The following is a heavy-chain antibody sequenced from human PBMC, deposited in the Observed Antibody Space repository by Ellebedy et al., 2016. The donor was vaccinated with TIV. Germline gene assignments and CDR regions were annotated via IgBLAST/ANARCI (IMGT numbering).Heavy chain of an antibody. CDR3: ARGLYYMDV. J-gene: IGHJ6*03. CDR2: IGLSDDT. CDR1: GFTFSTYD. V-gene: IGHV3-13*01. Sequence: GGSLRLXCAASGFTFSTYDMHWVRQVTGKGLEWVSGIGLSDDTYYSGSVKGRFTISREDAKNSLYLQMNSLRAGDTAVYYCARGLYYMDVWGKGTTVTVSS.